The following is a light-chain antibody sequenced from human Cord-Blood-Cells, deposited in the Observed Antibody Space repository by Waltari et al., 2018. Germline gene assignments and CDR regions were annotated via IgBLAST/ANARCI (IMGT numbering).Light chain of an antibody. J-gene: IGKJ3*01. CDR1: QSISSW. CDR2: KAS. CDR3: QQYNSYSPIT. Sequence: DIQMTQSPSTLSASVGDRVTITCRASQSISSWLAWYQQKPGKAPKLLIYKASSLERGVPSRFSGSGSGTEFTLTISSLQPDDFATYYCQQYNSYSPITFGPGTKVDIK. V-gene: IGKV1-5*03.